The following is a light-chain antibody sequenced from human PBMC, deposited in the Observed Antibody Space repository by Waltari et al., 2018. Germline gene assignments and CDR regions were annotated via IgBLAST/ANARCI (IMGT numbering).Light chain of an antibody. CDR2: DVS. CDR3: SSYITTNTLEL. J-gene: IGLJ2*01. V-gene: IGLV2-14*03. Sequence: QSALTQPASVSGSPGQSITISCTGTSSEVGSYNYVSWYQQHPGKAPKLMIYDVSCRPSGVSNRFPGSKSGNTASLTISGLQAEDEADYYCSSYITTNTLELFGGGTSLTVL. CDR1: SSEVGSYNY.